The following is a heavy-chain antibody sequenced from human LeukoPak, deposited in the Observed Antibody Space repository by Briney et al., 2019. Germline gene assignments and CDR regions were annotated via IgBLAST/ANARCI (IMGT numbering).Heavy chain of an antibody. D-gene: IGHD3-10*01. J-gene: IGHJ4*02. Sequence: SETLSLTCTVSGDSISSGDYYWSWIRQPAGKGLEWIGRISSSGSTNYNPSLKSRVTISVDTSKNQFSLKLSSVTAADTAVYYCASRLGVLWFGDFDYWGQGTLVTVSS. V-gene: IGHV4-61*02. CDR2: ISSSGST. CDR1: GDSISSGDYY. CDR3: ASRLGVLWFGDFDY.